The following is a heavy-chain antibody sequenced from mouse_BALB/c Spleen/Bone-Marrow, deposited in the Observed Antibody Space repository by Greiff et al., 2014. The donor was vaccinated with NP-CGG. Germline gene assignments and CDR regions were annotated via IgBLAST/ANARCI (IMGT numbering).Heavy chain of an antibody. CDR3: ARESVLRRGFAF. D-gene: IGHD2-12*01. V-gene: IGHV1-54*01. Sequence: QVQLQQSGAELVRPGTSVKVSCKASGYAFTNYLMEWVKQRPGQGLEWIGEINPGSGGANYNENFKGKATLTADKSSSTAYMQHNSLTSDDSAVYFCARESVLRRGFAFWGQGTLGTFSA. CDR2: INPGSGGA. CDR1: GYAFTNYL. J-gene: IGHJ3*01.